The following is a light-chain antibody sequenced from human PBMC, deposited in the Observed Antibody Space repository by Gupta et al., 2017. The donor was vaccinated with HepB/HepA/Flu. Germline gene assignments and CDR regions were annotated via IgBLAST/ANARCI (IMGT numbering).Light chain of an antibody. CDR2: SNN. Sequence: QSVLTQPPSASGTPGQRVHIPCSGSSSNIGSNTVNWYQQLPGTAPKLLIYSNNQRPSGVPDRFSGSKSGTSASLASSGLQSEDDADYYCAAWDDSLNGRVFGGGTKLTVL. V-gene: IGLV1-44*01. CDR1: SSNIGSNT. CDR3: AAWDDSLNGRV. J-gene: IGLJ3*02.